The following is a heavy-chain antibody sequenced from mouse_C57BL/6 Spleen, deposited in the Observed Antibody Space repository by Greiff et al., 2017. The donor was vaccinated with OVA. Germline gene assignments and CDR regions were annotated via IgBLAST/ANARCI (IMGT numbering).Heavy chain of an antibody. V-gene: IGHV5-17*01. J-gene: IGHJ2*01. D-gene: IGHD3-1*01. CDR1: GFTFSDYG. CDR3: ARLSGGYSYYFDY. Sequence: DVHLVESGGGLVKPGGSLKLSCAASGFTFSDYGMHWVRQAPEKGLEWVAYISSGSSTIYYADTVKGRFTITRDNAKNTLFLQMTSLGSEDTAMYCCARLSGGYSYYFDYWGQGTTLTVSS. CDR2: ISSGSSTI.